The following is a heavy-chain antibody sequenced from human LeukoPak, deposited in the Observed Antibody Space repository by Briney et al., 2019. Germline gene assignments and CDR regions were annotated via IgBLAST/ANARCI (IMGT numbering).Heavy chain of an antibody. CDR3: ARVRGYSNGWFDP. J-gene: IGHJ5*02. CDR1: GYTFTGYY. D-gene: IGHD4-11*01. Sequence: GASVKVSCKASGYTFTGYYMHWVRQAPGQGLEWMGWINPNSGGTNYAQKFQGRVTMTRDTSISTAYMELSRLRSDDTAVYYCARVRGYSNGWFDPWGQGTLVTVSS. CDR2: INPNSGGT. V-gene: IGHV1-2*02.